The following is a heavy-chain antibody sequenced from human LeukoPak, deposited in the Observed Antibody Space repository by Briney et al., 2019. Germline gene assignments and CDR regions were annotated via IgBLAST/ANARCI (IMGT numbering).Heavy chain of an antibody. CDR3: ARTYYYDSSGPYY. V-gene: IGHV4-39*07. J-gene: IGHJ4*02. CDR1: GDSISSSSHY. Sequence: MASETLSLTCTVSGDSISSSSHYWGWIRQPPGKGLEWIGSIYYSGSALYNPSLKSRVTISADTSKNQLSLRLSSVTAADTAVYYCARTYYYDSSGPYYWGQGTLVTVSS. D-gene: IGHD3-22*01. CDR2: IYYSGSA.